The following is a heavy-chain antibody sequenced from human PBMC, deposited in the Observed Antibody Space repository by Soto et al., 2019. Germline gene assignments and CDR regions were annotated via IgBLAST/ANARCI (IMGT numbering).Heavy chain of an antibody. Sequence: SQTLSLTCVISWDSVSSNTVAWNWIRQSPSRGLEWLGRTYYRSKWYNTYAKNVKSRVSINPDTSKNQFSLQLDSVTPDDTAVYFCARSGPTAFRMVPHFDFWGQRSLVAVSS. CDR2: TYYRSKWYN. J-gene: IGHJ4*02. V-gene: IGHV6-1*01. CDR1: WDSVSSNTVA. CDR3: ARSGPTAFRMVPHFDF. D-gene: IGHD3-10*01.